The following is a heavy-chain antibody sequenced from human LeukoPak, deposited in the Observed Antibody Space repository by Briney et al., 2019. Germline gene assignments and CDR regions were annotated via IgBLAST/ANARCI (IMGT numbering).Heavy chain of an antibody. V-gene: IGHV4-34*01. CDR3: ARGLTISVPMRNWFDP. D-gene: IGHD3-3*01. Sequence: SETLSLTCAVYGGSFGGYYWSWIRQPPGKGLEWIGEINHSGSTNYNPSLKSRVTISVDTSKNQFSLKLSSVTAADTAVYYCARGLTISVPMRNWFDPWGQGTLVTVSS. CDR2: INHSGST. CDR1: GGSFGGYY. J-gene: IGHJ5*02.